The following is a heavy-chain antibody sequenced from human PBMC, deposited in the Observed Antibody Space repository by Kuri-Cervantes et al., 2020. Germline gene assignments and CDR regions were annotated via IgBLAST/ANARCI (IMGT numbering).Heavy chain of an antibody. V-gene: IGHV3-23*01. CDR3: AKDPQNYFDSTSYFYY. Sequence: GGSLRLSCAASGFNFKNYAMGWVRQAPGKGLDWVSTISGSGGSTNYPNSVKGRFTISRDNSKSTLYLQMNSLRAEDTAVYYCAKDPQNYFDSTSYFYYWGQGTLVTVSS. J-gene: IGHJ4*02. CDR2: ISGSGGST. D-gene: IGHD3-22*01. CDR1: GFNFKNYA.